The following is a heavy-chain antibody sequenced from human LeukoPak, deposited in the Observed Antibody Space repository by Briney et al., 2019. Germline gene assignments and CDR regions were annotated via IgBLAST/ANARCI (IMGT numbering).Heavy chain of an antibody. Sequence: RPGGSLRLSCAASGFTFSSYSMNWVRQAPGKGLEWVSSISGSSSYIYYADSLKGRFTISRDNAKKSLYLQMNSLRAEDTAVYYCARGQWSEDGFDIWGQGTMVTVSS. D-gene: IGHD6-19*01. CDR3: ARGQWSEDGFDI. V-gene: IGHV3-21*01. CDR2: ISGSSSYI. CDR1: GFTFSSYS. J-gene: IGHJ3*02.